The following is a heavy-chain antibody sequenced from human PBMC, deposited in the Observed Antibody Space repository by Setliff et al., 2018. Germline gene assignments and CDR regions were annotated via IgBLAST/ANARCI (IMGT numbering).Heavy chain of an antibody. CDR1: GYTFISYG. V-gene: IGHV1-18*01. CDR3: ARVPRLEWLLPTFDS. CDR2: ISGYNGNT. Sequence: ASVKVSCKTSGYTFISYGLSWMRQAPGQGLEWMGWISGYNGNTEYAQNLQGRVTMTMDTSTSTAYMELRSLTSGDTAVYYCARVPRLEWLLPTFDSWGQGTLVTVSS. D-gene: IGHD3-3*01. J-gene: IGHJ4*02.